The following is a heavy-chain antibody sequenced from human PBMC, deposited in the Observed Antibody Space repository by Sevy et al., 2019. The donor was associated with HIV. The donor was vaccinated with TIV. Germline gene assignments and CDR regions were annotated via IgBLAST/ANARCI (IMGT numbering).Heavy chain of an antibody. CDR1: GFTFGSYG. CDR3: DKEGYDILTGFEPGNFDS. D-gene: IGHD3-9*01. J-gene: IGHJ4*02. CDR2: ISYDGTIK. Sequence: GGSLRLSCAASGFTFGSYGMHWVRQAPGKGLEWVAVISYDGTIKSYADSVRGRFSISRDNADSTLYLLMDSLRAEDTAVYYCDKEGYDILTGFEPGNFDSWGQGTLVTVSS. V-gene: IGHV3-30*18.